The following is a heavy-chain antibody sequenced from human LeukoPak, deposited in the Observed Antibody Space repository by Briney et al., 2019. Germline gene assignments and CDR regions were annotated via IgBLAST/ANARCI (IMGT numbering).Heavy chain of an antibody. CDR2: IRSKAYGGTT. J-gene: IGHJ4*02. CDR3: AKDRDTARGYYFDY. Sequence: GGSLRLSCTASGFTFGDYAMSWVRQAPGKGLEWVGFIRSKAYGGTTEYAASVKGRFTISRDDSKSIAYLQMNSLRAEDTAVYYCAKDRDTARGYYFDYWGQGTLVTVSS. D-gene: IGHD5-18*01. CDR1: GFTFGDYA. V-gene: IGHV3-49*04.